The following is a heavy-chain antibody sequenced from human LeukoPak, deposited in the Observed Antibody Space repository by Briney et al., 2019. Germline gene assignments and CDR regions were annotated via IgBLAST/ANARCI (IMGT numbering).Heavy chain of an antibody. D-gene: IGHD5-18*01. CDR2: IIPIFGTA. CDR1: GGTFSSYA. V-gene: IGHV1-69*06. CDR3: ARADRYSYEEGGAFDI. Sequence: ASVKVSCKASGGTFSSYAISWVRQAPGQGLEWMGGIIPIFGTANYAQKFQGRVTITADKSTSTAYMELSSLRSEDTAVYYCARADRYSYEEGGAFDIWGQGTTVTVSS. J-gene: IGHJ3*02.